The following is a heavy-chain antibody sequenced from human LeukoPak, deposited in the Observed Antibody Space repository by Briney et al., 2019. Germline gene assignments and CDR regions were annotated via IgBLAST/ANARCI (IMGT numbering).Heavy chain of an antibody. CDR2: INPNSGGT. CDR3: ARDVVVAASTYYFDY. V-gene: IGHV1-2*02. Sequence: ASVKVSCKASGYTFTGYYMHWVRQAPEQGLEWMGSINPNSGGTNYAQKFQGRVTMTRDTSISTAYMELRRLRSDDTAVYYCARDVVVAASTYYFDYWGQVTLVIVSS. CDR1: GYTFTGYY. D-gene: IGHD2-15*01. J-gene: IGHJ4*02.